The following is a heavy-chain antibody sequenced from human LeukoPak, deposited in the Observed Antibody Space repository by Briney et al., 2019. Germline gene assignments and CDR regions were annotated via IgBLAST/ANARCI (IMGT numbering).Heavy chain of an antibody. Sequence: SETLSLTCAVYGGTFSGYYWSWIRQPPGKGLEWIGEINHSGSTKYNPSLKSRVTISVDTSKNQFSLKLSSVTAADTAVYCCARDAVAREGFDYWGQGILSPSPQ. V-gene: IGHV4-34*01. CDR1: GGTFSGYY. CDR3: ARDAVAREGFDY. CDR2: INHSGST. D-gene: IGHD2-2*01. J-gene: IGHJ4*02.